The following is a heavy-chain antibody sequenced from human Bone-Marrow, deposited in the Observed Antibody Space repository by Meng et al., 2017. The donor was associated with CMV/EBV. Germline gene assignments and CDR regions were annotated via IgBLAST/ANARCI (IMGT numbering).Heavy chain of an antibody. J-gene: IGHJ3*02. CDR3: ARGGWDMYDASNHM. Sequence: GESLKISCAASGFSVSSTYMSWVRQAPGKGLEWVSVIYSGGSTLYANSVKGRFTISRDNSRNTLYLQMNSLRADDTAVYYCARGGWDMYDASNHMWGQGTMVTVSS. D-gene: IGHD4/OR15-4a*01. CDR1: GFSVSSTY. CDR2: IYSGGST. V-gene: IGHV3-53*01.